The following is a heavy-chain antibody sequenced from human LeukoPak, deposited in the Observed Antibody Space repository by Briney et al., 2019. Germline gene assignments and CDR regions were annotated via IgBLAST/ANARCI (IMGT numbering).Heavy chain of an antibody. V-gene: IGHV4-59*01. J-gene: IGHJ6*02. CDR1: GGSISSYC. Sequence: SETLSLTCTVSGGSISSYCWSWIRQPPGKGLEWIGYIYYSGSTNYNPSLKSRVTISVDTSKNQFSLKLSSVTAADTAVYYCARDLKYYYGSGSHYYYYGMDVWGQGTTVTVSS. CDR3: ARDLKYYYGSGSHYYYYGMDV. CDR2: IYYSGST. D-gene: IGHD3-10*01.